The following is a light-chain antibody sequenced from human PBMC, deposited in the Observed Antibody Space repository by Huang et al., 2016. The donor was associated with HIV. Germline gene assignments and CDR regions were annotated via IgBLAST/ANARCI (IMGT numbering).Light chain of an antibody. V-gene: IGKV3-20*01. J-gene: IGKJ1*01. CDR1: QSVDSGD. CDR2: GTS. CDR3: HQYGSSKAT. Sequence: VLTQSPGSVSVSLGDRVTVSCRASQSVDSGDLAWYQQKAGQSPRLLVDGTSSRASGIPSRFSGSGSGTEFTLTISRLEPEDFGVYYCHQYGSSKATFGQGTKVDI.